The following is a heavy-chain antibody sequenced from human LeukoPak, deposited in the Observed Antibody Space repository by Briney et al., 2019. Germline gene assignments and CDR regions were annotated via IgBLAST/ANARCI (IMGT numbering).Heavy chain of an antibody. Sequence: GGSLRLSCAASGFTFSSYSMNWVRQAPGKGLEWVSSISSSSSYIYYADSVKGRFTISRDNAKNSLYLQMNSLRAEDTAVYYCARDPKGLYYDILTGLYDYWGQGTLVTVSS. CDR2: ISSSSSYI. D-gene: IGHD3-9*01. J-gene: IGHJ4*02. CDR3: ARDPKGLYYDILTGLYDY. V-gene: IGHV3-21*01. CDR1: GFTFSSYS.